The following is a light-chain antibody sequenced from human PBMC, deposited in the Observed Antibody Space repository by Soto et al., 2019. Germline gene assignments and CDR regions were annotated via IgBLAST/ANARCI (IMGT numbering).Light chain of an antibody. V-gene: IGLV1-44*01. CDR2: NNN. J-gene: IGLJ1*01. Sequence: QSVLTRPPSASGTPGQRVTISCSGSSSNIGSNTVNWYQQLPGTAPKLFIYNNNQRPSVVPDRFSGSKSGTSASLAFSGLMSEDEDVHYCSAWDDSLNGLVFGPGTKLTVL. CDR3: SAWDDSLNGLV. CDR1: SSNIGSNT.